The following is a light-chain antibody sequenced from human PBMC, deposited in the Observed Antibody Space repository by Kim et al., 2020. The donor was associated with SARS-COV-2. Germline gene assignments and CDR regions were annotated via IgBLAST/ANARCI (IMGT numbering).Light chain of an antibody. CDR3: QQYNNWRGT. Sequence: EIVMTQSPATLSVSPGERATLSCRASQSVSSNLAWYQQKPGQAPRLLIYGASTRATGISARFSGSGSGTEFTLTISSLQSEDFAVYYCQQYNNWRGTFGQGTKLEIK. CDR1: QSVSSN. V-gene: IGKV3-15*01. J-gene: IGKJ2*02. CDR2: GAS.